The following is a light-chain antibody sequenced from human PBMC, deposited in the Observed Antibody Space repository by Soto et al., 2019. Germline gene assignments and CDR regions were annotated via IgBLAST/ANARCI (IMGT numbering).Light chain of an antibody. V-gene: IGKV1-33*01. CDR2: DAS. Sequence: DIQMTQSPSFLSASVGDRVTITCQASQDASTFLNWYQQKPGKAPKLLIYDASNFETGVPPRFSGSGSGTDFTLSFCYLQSEDIGTYYCQQYLNLPPSFGQGTKV. J-gene: IGKJ2*01. CDR3: QQYLNLPPS. CDR1: QDASTF.